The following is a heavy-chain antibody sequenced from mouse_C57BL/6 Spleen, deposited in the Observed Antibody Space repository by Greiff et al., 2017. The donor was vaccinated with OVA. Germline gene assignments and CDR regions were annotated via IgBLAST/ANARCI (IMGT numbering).Heavy chain of an antibody. Sequence: VQLQQPGAELVKPGASVKLSCKASGYTFTSYWMHWVKQRPGQGLEWIGMIHPNSGSTNYNEKFKSKATLTVDKSSITAYMQLSSLTSEDSAVYYCARSRLRDFDYWGQGTTLTVSS. CDR2: IHPNSGST. J-gene: IGHJ2*01. V-gene: IGHV1-64*01. D-gene: IGHD1-1*01. CDR1: GYTFTSYW. CDR3: ARSRLRDFDY.